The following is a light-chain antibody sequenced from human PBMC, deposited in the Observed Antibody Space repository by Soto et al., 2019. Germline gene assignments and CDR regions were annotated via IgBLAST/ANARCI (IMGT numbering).Light chain of an antibody. CDR3: QQYSSSRLT. CDR1: QSVTSNS. CDR2: GAS. Sequence: EIVLAQSPDTLSLSPGDRASLSCRASQSVTSNSLAWYQQKPGQAPRLLVYGASSRATGIPDRFSGSGSETDFTLTITRLEPDDVAVYFCQQYSSSRLTFGGGTKVEIK. J-gene: IGKJ4*01. V-gene: IGKV3-20*01.